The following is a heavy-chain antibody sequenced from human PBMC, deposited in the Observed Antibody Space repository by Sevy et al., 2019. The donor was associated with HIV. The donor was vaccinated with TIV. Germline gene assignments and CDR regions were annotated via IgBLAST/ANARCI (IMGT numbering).Heavy chain of an antibody. J-gene: IGHJ5*02. D-gene: IGHD3-3*01. Sequence: GGSLRLSCAASGYTFNNAWMSWVRQAPGKGLEWLGRIKSKTDGGSAEYASPVKGRFTISRDDSKSTLYLQMNRLRTEATGVYYCTGATVFGATWFDPWGQGALVTVSS. CDR2: IKSKTDGGSA. V-gene: IGHV3-15*01. CDR1: GYTFNNAW. CDR3: TGATVFGATWFDP.